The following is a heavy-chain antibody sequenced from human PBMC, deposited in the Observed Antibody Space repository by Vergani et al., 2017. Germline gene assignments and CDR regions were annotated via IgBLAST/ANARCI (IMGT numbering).Heavy chain of an antibody. J-gene: IGHJ5*02. Sequence: QVQLQESGPGLVKPSETLSLTCTVSNDSVSNTFYYWGWIRQPPGKGLEWIGEINHSGSTNYNPSLKSRVTISVDTSKNQFSLKLSSVTAADTAVYYCASLRVVVPAATNWFDPWGQGTLVTVSS. V-gene: IGHV4-39*07. D-gene: IGHD2-2*01. CDR1: NDSVSNTFYY. CDR2: INHSGST. CDR3: ASLRVVVPAATNWFDP.